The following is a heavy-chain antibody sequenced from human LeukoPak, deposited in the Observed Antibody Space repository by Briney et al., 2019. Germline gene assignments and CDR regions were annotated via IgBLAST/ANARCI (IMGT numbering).Heavy chain of an antibody. D-gene: IGHD3-10*01. V-gene: IGHV3-7*01. J-gene: IGHJ4*02. Sequence: GGSLRLSCAASGFTFSDYWIDWVRQAPGQGLEWVANINTDGSTTNYVESVRGRFTISRDSTRNSLSLQMNNLRDEDTAVYYCARNRGGQQFDCWGQGTLLTVSS. CDR3: ARNRGGQQFDC. CDR1: GFTFSDYW. CDR2: INTDGSTT.